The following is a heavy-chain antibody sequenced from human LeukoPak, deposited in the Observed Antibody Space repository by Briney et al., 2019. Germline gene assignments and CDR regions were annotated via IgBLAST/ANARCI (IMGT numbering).Heavy chain of an antibody. CDR3: ARGRQWLDYFDY. D-gene: IGHD6-19*01. J-gene: IGHJ4*02. CDR2: ISYSGST. V-gene: IGHV4-59*11. Sequence: SETLSLTCTVSDDSFSTHYWTWIRQPPGKGLEWIGYISYSGSTNYNPSLKSRVTISVDTSKNQFSLKLSSVTAADTAVYYCARGRQWLDYFDYWGQGTLVTVSS. CDR1: DDSFSTHY.